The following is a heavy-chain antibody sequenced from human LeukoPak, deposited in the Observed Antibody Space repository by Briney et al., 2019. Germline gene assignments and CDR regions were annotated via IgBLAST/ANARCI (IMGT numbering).Heavy chain of an antibody. CDR1: GFTLSSYA. D-gene: IGHD3-22*01. CDR3: ARVRVVVVFDY. J-gene: IGHJ4*02. Sequence: GRSLRLSCAASGFTLSSYAMHWVRQAPGKGLEWVAVISYDGSNKHYADSVKGRFTISRDNSKNTLYLQMNSLRAEDTAVYYCARVRVVVVFDYWGQGTLVTVSS. V-gene: IGHV3-30*04. CDR2: ISYDGSNK.